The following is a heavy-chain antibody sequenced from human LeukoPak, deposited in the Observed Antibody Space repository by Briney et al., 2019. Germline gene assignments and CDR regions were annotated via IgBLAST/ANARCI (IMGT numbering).Heavy chain of an antibody. Sequence: SETLSLTCTVSGGSISSGGYYWSWIRQPPGKGLEWIGYIYHSGSTYYNPSLKSRVTISVDTSKNQFSLKLSSVTAADTAVYYCARSIAAADHNWFDPWGQGTLVTVSS. J-gene: IGHJ5*02. V-gene: IGHV4-30-2*01. CDR3: ARSIAAADHNWFDP. CDR1: GGSISSGGYY. CDR2: IYHSGST. D-gene: IGHD6-13*01.